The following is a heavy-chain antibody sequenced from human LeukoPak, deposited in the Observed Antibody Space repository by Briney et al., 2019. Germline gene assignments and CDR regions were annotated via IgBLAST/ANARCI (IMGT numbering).Heavy chain of an antibody. J-gene: IGHJ4*02. D-gene: IGHD6-6*01. CDR3: ARTGRSYYFDY. V-gene: IGHV3-30-3*01. CDR1: GFTFSSYA. Sequence: PGGSLSLSCAASGFTFSSYAMHWVRQAPGKGLEWVAVISYDGSNKYYADSVKGRFTISRDNSKNTLYLQMNSLRAEDTAVYYCARTGRSYYFDYWGQGTLVTVSS. CDR2: ISYDGSNK.